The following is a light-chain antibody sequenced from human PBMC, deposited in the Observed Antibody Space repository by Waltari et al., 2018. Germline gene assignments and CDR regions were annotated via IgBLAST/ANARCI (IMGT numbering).Light chain of an antibody. CDR1: QNINSY. V-gene: IGKV1-33*01. Sequence: DMEMSQSPSSLSASVGDTVSITCLAGQNINSYLNWSQQKPGKAPKLLIYDASNLETGGTARFSGSGSGTEFSFTISSLQPEDVATYYCLQYDHLPFEFGPGTKVNI. CDR3: LQYDHLPFE. CDR2: DAS. J-gene: IGKJ3*01.